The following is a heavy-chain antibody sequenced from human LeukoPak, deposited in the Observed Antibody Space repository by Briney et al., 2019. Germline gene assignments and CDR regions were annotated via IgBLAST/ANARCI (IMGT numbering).Heavy chain of an antibody. Sequence: GGSLRLSCAASGFTFSSYWMYWVRHAPGKGLVWVPRIKSDGRRTTYADSVKGRFTIARDNAKNTLYLQMNSLRAEDTAVYYCASGGLRNYYDSSGYYYGSLDYWGQGTLVTVSS. CDR2: IKSDGRRT. V-gene: IGHV3-74*01. J-gene: IGHJ4*02. CDR3: ASGGLRNYYDSSGYYYGSLDY. CDR1: GFTFSSYW. D-gene: IGHD3-22*01.